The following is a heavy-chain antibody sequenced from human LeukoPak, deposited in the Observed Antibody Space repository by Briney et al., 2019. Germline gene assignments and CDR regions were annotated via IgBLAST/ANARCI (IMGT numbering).Heavy chain of an antibody. CDR3: ARDASHYGSGTDWFDP. J-gene: IGHJ5*02. D-gene: IGHD3-10*01. CDR2: IYYSGST. V-gene: IGHV4-59*01. CDR1: GGSISSYY. Sequence: PSETLSLTCTVSGGSISSYYWSWIRQPPGKGLEWIGYIYYSGSTNYNPSLKSRVTISVDTSKNQFSLKLSSVTAADTAVYYCARDASHYGSGTDWFDPWGQGTLVTVSS.